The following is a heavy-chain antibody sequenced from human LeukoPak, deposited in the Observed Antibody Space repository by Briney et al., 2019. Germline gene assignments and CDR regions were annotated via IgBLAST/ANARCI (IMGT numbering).Heavy chain of an antibody. CDR3: ATKSNGGAWSVDDAFDI. CDR2: INPNSGGT. V-gene: IGHV1-2*02. Sequence: ASVKVSCKASGYTFTGNYMHWVRQAPGQGLEWMGWINPNSGGTNYAQKFQGRVTMTRDTSISTAYMELSRLRSEDTAVYYCATKSNGGAWSVDDAFDIWGQGTMVTVSS. CDR1: GYTFTGNY. D-gene: IGHD2-21*02. J-gene: IGHJ3*02.